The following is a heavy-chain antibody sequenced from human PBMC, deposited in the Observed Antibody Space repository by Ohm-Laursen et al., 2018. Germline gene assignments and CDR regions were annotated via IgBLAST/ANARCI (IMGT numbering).Heavy chain of an antibody. Sequence: GTLSLTCTVSGGSISSYYWSWIRQPPGKGLEWIGYIYYSGSTNYNPSLKSRVTISVDTSKNQFSLKLSSVTAADTAVYYCARDLGTGTLVYWGQGTLVTVSS. CDR1: GGSISSYY. D-gene: IGHD7-27*01. J-gene: IGHJ4*02. CDR2: IYYSGST. V-gene: IGHV4-59*01. CDR3: ARDLGTGTLVY.